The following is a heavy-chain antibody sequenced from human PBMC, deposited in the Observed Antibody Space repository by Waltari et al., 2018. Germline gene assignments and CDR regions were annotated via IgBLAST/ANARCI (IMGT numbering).Heavy chain of an antibody. V-gene: IGHV3-23*01. J-gene: IGHJ1*01. Sequence: EVQVLESGGGLVQPGGSLVLSCRASGFTSLPPALNWVRQAPGKGLEWVSSISVSDATYYADSVKGRFTVSRDYSDNTIYLQMHSLRADDTAVYFCAKPFYNWDDPLHSWGQGTPVTVSS. D-gene: IGHD1-20*01. CDR1: GFTSLPPA. CDR2: ISVSDAT. CDR3: AKPFYNWDDPLHS.